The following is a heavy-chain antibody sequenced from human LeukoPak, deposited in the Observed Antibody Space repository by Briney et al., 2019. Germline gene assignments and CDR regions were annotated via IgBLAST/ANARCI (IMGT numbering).Heavy chain of an antibody. CDR3: AKDDLYYYDSSGYLT. V-gene: IGHV3-74*01. Sequence: GGSLRLSCAASGFTFSEYWMHWVRQAPGKGLIWVSRINSDGSTTNYADSVKGRFTISRDNAKNTLYLQMNSLRAEDTAVYYCAKDDLYYYDSSGYLTWGQGTLVTVSS. CDR2: INSDGSTT. D-gene: IGHD3-22*01. CDR1: GFTFSEYW. J-gene: IGHJ5*02.